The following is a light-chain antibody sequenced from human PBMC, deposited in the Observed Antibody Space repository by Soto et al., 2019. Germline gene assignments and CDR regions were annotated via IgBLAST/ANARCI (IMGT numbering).Light chain of an antibody. CDR1: QSISSY. V-gene: IGKV1-39*01. J-gene: IGKJ4*01. CDR2: AAS. CDR3: QQSYSTPLT. Sequence: DIQMTQSPSSLSASVGDRVTITCRASQSISSYLNWYQQKPGKAPKLLIYAASSLQSGVPSRFSGSGSGTDGTITISSLQPEDVETYDGQQSYSTPLTFGGGTKVDIK.